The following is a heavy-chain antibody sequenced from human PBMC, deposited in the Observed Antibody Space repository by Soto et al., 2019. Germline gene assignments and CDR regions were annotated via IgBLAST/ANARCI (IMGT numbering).Heavy chain of an antibody. CDR3: AREQLWLDPTVDYYYYYGMDV. J-gene: IGHJ6*02. CDR2: IWYDGSNK. D-gene: IGHD5-18*01. V-gene: IGHV3-33*01. CDR1: GFTFSSYG. Sequence: PGGSLRLSCAASGFTFSSYGMHWVRQAPGKGLEWVAVIWYDGSNKYYADSVKGRFTISRDNSKNTLYLQMNSLRAEDTAVYYCAREQLWLDPTVDYYYYYGMDVWGQGTTVTVS.